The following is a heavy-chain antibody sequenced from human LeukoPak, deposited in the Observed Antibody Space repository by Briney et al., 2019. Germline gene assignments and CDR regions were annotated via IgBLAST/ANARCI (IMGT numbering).Heavy chain of an antibody. D-gene: IGHD6-13*01. CDR2: IYISGSGST. V-gene: IGHV4-4*07. J-gene: IGHJ5*02. CDR3: ARGGLLSSWWGYNWFDP. CDR1: GGSISSYY. Sequence: SETLSLTCTVSGGSISSYYWSWIRQPAGKGLEWIGRIYISGSGSTNYNPSLKSRVTISVDTSKNQFSLKLSSVTAADTAVYYCARGGLLSSWWGYNWFDPWGQGTLVTVSS.